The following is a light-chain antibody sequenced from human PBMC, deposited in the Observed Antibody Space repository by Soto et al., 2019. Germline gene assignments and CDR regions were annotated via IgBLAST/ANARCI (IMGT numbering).Light chain of an antibody. CDR1: SSDIGAYDY. Sequence: QSALTQPASVSGSPGQSITISCTGTSSDIGAYDYVSWYQQHPGKAPKLMIFEASDRPSGASSRFSGSKSGNTASLTISGLQTEDEADHYCSSYTDTGHVVFGRGTKLTVL. V-gene: IGLV2-14*01. J-gene: IGLJ2*01. CDR3: SSYTDTGHVV. CDR2: EAS.